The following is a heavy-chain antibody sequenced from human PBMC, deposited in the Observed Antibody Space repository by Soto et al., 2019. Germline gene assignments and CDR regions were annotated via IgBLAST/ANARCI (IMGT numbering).Heavy chain of an antibody. CDR2: ISYDGSNK. CDR1: GFTFSSYG. CDR3: AKDRIAVAGAYYYGMDV. Sequence: QVQLVESGGGVVQPGRSLRLSCAASGFTFSSYGMHWVRQAPGKGLEWVAVISYDGSNKYYADSVKGRFTISRDNSKNXXYLQMNSLRAEDTAVYYCAKDRIAVAGAYYYGMDVWGQGTTVTVSS. D-gene: IGHD6-19*01. V-gene: IGHV3-30*18. J-gene: IGHJ6*02.